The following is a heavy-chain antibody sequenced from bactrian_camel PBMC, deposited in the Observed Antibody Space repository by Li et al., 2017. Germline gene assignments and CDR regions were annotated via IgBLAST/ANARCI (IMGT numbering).Heavy chain of an antibody. J-gene: IGHJ4*01. CDR1: GLSDHIDC. V-gene: IGHV3S1*01. CDR3: AEAPYRAGFSPKC. Sequence: VQLVESGGGSVQAGGSLRLSCKVSGLSDHIDCFKWFRQSPGRVREGVAAVKKDNSAIYSPAVKGRFTISKDNAKDTLNLQMNSLKSEDTAMYYCAEAPYRAGFSPKCGGQGTQVTVS. CDR2: VKKDNSA.